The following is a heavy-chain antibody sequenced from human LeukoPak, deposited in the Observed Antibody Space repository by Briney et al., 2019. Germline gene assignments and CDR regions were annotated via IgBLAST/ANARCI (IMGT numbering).Heavy chain of an antibody. V-gene: IGHV4-39*07. CDR2: MFYSGST. J-gene: IGHJ1*01. Sequence: PSETLSLTCTVSGASISVDNSDYSWGWIRQPPGQGLEWIGSMFYSGSTYYSPSLKSRVTMSVDTSKNQFSLKLISVTAADTALYYCARTVDSSGFSSFQHWGQGTLVTVSS. D-gene: IGHD3-22*01. CDR3: ARTVDSSGFSSFQH. CDR1: GASISVDNSDYS.